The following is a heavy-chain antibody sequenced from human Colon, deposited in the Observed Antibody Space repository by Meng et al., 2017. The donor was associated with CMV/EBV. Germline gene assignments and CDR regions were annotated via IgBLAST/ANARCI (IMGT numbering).Heavy chain of an antibody. D-gene: IGHD3-10*01. CDR1: GDSINKYY. Sequence: SETLSLTCTLSGDSINKYYWSWIRQPPGKGLEWIGFVQNGGTTNYNPALRNRVSFSVATSKNQFSLNLNSVTTADTAVYYCARGKDKLLLWFGETHFMTSFDLWGQGSLVTVSS. CDR2: VQNGGTT. J-gene: IGHJ5*02. CDR3: ARGKDKLLLWFGETHFMTSFDL. V-gene: IGHV4-59*01.